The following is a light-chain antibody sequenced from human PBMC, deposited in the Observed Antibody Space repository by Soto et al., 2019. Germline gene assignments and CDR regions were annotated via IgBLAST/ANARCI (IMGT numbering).Light chain of an antibody. V-gene: IGKV1D-13*01. J-gene: IGKJ3*01. CDR1: QGISSA. CDR2: DAS. CDR3: QQFNNYPFT. Sequence: AIQLTQSPSSLSASVGDRVTITCRASQGISSALAWYQQKPGKAHKLLIYDASSLESGVPSRFSGSGSGTDFTLTISSLQPEDFATYSCQQFNNYPFTFGPGTKVDIK.